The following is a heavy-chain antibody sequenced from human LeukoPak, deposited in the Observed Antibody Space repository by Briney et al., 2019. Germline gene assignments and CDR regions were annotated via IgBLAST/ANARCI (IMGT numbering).Heavy chain of an antibody. CDR2: TTQTGRFA. Sequence: GGSLRLSCVASGFSFGSKAMSWVRQAPGMGLEWVTSTTQTGRFAHYADSVKGRFTISRDNSKNTLYLQMNSLRAEDTAVYYCAKLSDYDILTGYYNALYFDNWGQGTLVTVSS. CDR1: GFSFGSKA. CDR3: AKLSDYDILTGYYNALYFDN. D-gene: IGHD3-9*01. J-gene: IGHJ4*02. V-gene: IGHV3-23*01.